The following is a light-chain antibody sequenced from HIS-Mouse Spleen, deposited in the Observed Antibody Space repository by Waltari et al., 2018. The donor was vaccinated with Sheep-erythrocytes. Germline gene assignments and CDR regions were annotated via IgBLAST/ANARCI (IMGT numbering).Light chain of an antibody. CDR3: QAWDSSIVV. CDR2: QDT. CDR1: KLGDKY. J-gene: IGLJ2*01. Sequence: SSELTQPPSVSVSPGQTASITCSGDKLGDKYACWYQQKPGQSPVLVIYQDTKRPSGIPGRFSGSNSGNTATRTISGTQAMDEADYYCQAWDSSIVVFGGGTKLTVL. V-gene: IGLV3-1*01.